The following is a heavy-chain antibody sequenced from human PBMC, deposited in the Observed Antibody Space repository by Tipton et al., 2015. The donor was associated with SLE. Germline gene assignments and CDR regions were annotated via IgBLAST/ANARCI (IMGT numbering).Heavy chain of an antibody. Sequence: TLSLTCAVYGGSFSGYYWSWIRQPPGKGLEWIGEINHSGSTNYNPSLKSRVTISVDTSKNQFSLKLSSVTAADTAVYYCARLRVGYSGYDPPLWGRYYFDYWGQGTLVTVSS. V-gene: IGHV4-34*01. CDR2: INHSGST. CDR1: GGSFSGYY. D-gene: IGHD5-12*01. CDR3: ARLRVGYSGYDPPLWGRYYFDY. J-gene: IGHJ4*02.